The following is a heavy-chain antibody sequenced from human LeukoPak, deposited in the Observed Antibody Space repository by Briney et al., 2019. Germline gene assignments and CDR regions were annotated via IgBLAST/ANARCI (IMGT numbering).Heavy chain of an antibody. CDR3: ARGPATNLWSGYSSGVNWFDP. CDR1: GGSFSGYY. Sequence: PSETLSPTCAVYGGSFSGYYWSWIRQPPGKGREWIGEINHSGSTNYNRCLKGRVTISVDQSKNQFSRKRASGTAAATAGYDWARGPATNLWSGYSSGVNWFDPWGQGTLVTVSS. D-gene: IGHD3-3*01. CDR2: INHSGST. V-gene: IGHV4-34*01. J-gene: IGHJ5*02.